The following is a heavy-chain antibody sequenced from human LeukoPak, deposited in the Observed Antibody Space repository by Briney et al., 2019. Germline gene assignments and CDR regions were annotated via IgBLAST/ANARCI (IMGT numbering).Heavy chain of an antibody. CDR1: GGSISSSSYY. CDR2: IYYSGST. J-gene: IGHJ6*03. D-gene: IGHD3-22*01. CDR3: ARRPPYDSSGYDTLFYYYMDV. V-gene: IGHV4-39*01. Sequence: PSETLSLTCTVSGGSISSSSYYWGWIRQPPGKGLEWIGSIYYSGSTYYNPSLKSRVTISVDTSKNQFSLKLSSVTAADTAVYYCARRPPYDSSGYDTLFYYYMDVWGKGTTVTVSS.